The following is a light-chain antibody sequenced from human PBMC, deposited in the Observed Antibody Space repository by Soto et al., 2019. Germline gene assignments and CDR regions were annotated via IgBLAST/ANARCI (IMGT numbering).Light chain of an antibody. CDR3: QKYNSAPYT. V-gene: IGKV1-27*01. Sequence: DIPMTQSPSSLSASVGDRVTIACRASQGLSNYLAWYQQKPGKVPKLLIYAASTLQSGVPSRFSGSGSGTDFTLSISSLQPEDVATYYCQKYNSAPYTFGQGTKLEIK. CDR1: QGLSNY. CDR2: AAS. J-gene: IGKJ2*01.